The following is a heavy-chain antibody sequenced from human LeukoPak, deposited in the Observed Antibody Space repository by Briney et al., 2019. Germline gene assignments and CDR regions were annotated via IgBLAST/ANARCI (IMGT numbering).Heavy chain of an antibody. CDR2: IKQDGSEK. Sequence: PGGSLRLSCAASGFTFSSYAMSWVRQAPGKGLEWVANIKQDGSEKYYVDSVKGRFTISRDNAKNSLYLQMNSLRAEDTAVYYCARDRNNWNYDAFDIWGQGTMVTVSS. J-gene: IGHJ3*02. V-gene: IGHV3-7*01. CDR1: GFTFSSYA. CDR3: ARDRNNWNYDAFDI. D-gene: IGHD1-7*01.